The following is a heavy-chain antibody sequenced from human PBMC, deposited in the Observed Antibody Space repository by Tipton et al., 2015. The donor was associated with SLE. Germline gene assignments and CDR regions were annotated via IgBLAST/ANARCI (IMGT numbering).Heavy chain of an antibody. Sequence: LRLSCTVSGGSISTYFWNWVRQPPGKGLEWIGYMYFSGSAGYNPSLKSRASISVDTSRNEFSLKMNSVTSADTAVYYCARAYSSDPFDYWGQGVPVTVSS. CDR1: GGSISTYF. J-gene: IGHJ4*02. CDR3: ARAYSSDPFDY. V-gene: IGHV4-59*01. D-gene: IGHD6-13*01. CDR2: MYFSGSA.